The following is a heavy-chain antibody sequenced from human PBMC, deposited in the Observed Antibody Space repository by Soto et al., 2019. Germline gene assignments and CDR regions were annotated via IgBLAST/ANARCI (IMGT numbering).Heavy chain of an antibody. CDR2: IIPILGIA. CDR3: ARGTDYGDYWYFDL. D-gene: IGHD4-17*01. J-gene: IGHJ2*01. Sequence: GASVKVSCKASAGTFSSYTISWVRQAPGQGLEWMGRIIPILGIANYAQKFQGRVTITADKSTSTAYMELSSLRSEDTAVYYCARGTDYGDYWYFDLRGRGTLVTV. CDR1: AGTFSSYT. V-gene: IGHV1-69*02.